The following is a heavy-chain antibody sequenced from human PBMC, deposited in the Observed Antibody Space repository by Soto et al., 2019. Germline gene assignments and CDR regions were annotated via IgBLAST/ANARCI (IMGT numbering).Heavy chain of an antibody. J-gene: IGHJ4*01. V-gene: IGHV3-64*04. D-gene: IGHD3-22*01. CDR2: ISSNGGST. CDR1: GFTFSSYA. CDR3: TTDSYSTMIVVRFDY. Sequence: PGGSLRLSCSASGFTFSSYAMHWVRQAPGKGLEYVSAISSNGGSTYYADSVKGRFAISRDDSKNMVYLQMNSLKTEDTGIYYYTTDSYSTMIVVRFDYWGHGTLVTVSS.